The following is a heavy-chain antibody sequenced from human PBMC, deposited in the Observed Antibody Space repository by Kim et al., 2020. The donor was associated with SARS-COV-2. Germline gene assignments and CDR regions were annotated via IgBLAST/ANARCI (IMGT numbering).Heavy chain of an antibody. Sequence: ASVKVSCKVSGYTLTELSMHWVRQAPGKGLEWMGGFDPEDGETIYAQKFQGRVTMTEDTSTDTAYMELSSLRSEDTAVYYCATGPPMVRGFQGVIILPYYYGMDVWGQGTTVTVSS. CDR1: GYTLTELS. J-gene: IGHJ6*02. CDR2: FDPEDGET. CDR3: ATGPPMVRGFQGVIILPYYYGMDV. D-gene: IGHD3-10*01. V-gene: IGHV1-24*01.